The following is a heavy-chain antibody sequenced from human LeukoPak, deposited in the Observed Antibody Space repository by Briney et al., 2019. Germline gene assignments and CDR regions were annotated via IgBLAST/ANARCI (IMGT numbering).Heavy chain of an antibody. CDR3: ASRTPPPSHYYYYGMDV. Sequence: GASVKVSCKASGYTFTSYGISWVRQAPGQGLEWMEIINPSGGSTSYAQKFQGRVTMTRDTSTSTVYMELSSLRSEDTAVYYCASRTPPPSHYYYYGMDVWGQGTTVTVSS. V-gene: IGHV1-46*01. J-gene: IGHJ6*02. CDR2: INPSGGST. CDR1: GYTFTSYG.